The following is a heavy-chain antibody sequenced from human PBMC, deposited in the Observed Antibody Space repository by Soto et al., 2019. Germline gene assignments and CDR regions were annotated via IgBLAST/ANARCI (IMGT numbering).Heavy chain of an antibody. CDR3: ARDRGAVAGRKHFDY. J-gene: IGHJ4*02. CDR1: GFTFSSYW. CDR2: IKQDGSEK. V-gene: IGHV3-7*01. D-gene: IGHD6-19*01. Sequence: GGSLRLSCAASGFTFSSYWMSWVRQALGKGLEWVANIKQDGSEKYYVDSVKGRFTISRDNAKNSLYLQMNSLRAEDTAVYYCARDRGAVAGRKHFDYWGQGTLVTVSS.